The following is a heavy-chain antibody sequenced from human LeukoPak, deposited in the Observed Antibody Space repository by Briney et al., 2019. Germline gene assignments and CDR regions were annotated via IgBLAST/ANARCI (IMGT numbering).Heavy chain of an antibody. CDR1: GFTFSSYA. J-gene: IGHJ3*02. Sequence: PGGSLRLSCAASGFTFSSYAMSWVRQAPGKGLEWVSAISGSGGSTYYADSVKGRFTISRDNSKNTPYLQMNSLRAEDTAVYCCAKDQFYDSSGYYRLPYAFDIWGQGTMVTVSS. D-gene: IGHD3-22*01. CDR3: AKDQFYDSSGYYRLPYAFDI. CDR2: ISGSGGST. V-gene: IGHV3-23*01.